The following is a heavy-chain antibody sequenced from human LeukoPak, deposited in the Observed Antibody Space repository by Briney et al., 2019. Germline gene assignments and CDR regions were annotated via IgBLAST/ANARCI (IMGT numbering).Heavy chain of an antibody. CDR1: GGSTSNYY. J-gene: IGHJ6*03. CDR2: IYTSEST. Sequence: SEILSHTCTVSGGSTSNYYWSWIRQLAGKGLEWIGRIYTSESTNYNPSLKSRVTMSLDTSKSQFSLKLSSVTAADTAVYYCARKGTRGSGSYLYYYMDVWGKGTTVTVSS. CDR3: ARKGTRGSGSYLYYYMDV. V-gene: IGHV4-4*07. D-gene: IGHD3-10*01.